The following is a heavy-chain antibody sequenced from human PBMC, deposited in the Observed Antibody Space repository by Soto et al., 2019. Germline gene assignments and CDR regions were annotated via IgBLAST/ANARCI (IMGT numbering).Heavy chain of an antibody. CDR1: GFTFSSYA. CDR3: ARASTLAVAPVLDY. CDR2: ISYDGSNK. Sequence: QVQLVESGGGVVQPGRSLRLSCAASGFTFSSYAMHWVRKAPGKGLEWVAVISYDGSNKYYADSVKGRFTISRDNSKNTLYLQMNSLRAEDTAVYYCARASTLAVAPVLDYWGQGTLVTVSS. J-gene: IGHJ4*02. D-gene: IGHD6-19*01. V-gene: IGHV3-30-3*01.